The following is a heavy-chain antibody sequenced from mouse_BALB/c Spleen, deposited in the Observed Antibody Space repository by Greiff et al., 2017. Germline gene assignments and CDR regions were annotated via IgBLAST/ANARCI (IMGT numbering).Heavy chain of an antibody. CDR2: IRLKSDNYAT. CDR3: TRDFRYFDV. CDR1: GFTFSSYW. J-gene: IGHJ1*01. V-gene: IGHV6-6*02. Sequence: EVKLVESGGGLVQPGGSMKLSCVASGFTFSSYWMSWVRQSPEKGLEWVAEIRLKSDNYATHYAESVKGKFTISRDDSKSRLYLQMNSLRAEDTGIYYCTRDFRYFDVWGAGTTVTVSS.